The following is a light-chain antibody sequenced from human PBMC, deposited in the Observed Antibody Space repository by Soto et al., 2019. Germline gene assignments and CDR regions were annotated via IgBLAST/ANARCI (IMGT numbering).Light chain of an antibody. Sequence: DIVMTQSPDSLAVSLGERATINCKSSQSVLYSSNNKNYLAWYQQKPGQPPKLLIYWASTRESGVPDRFSGSGSVRDFTLTIRSLQAADGVVYYCQQSFRPMTFGQGTKVEIK. CDR2: WAS. V-gene: IGKV4-1*01. J-gene: IGKJ1*01. CDR3: QQSFRPMT. CDR1: QSVLYSSNNKNY.